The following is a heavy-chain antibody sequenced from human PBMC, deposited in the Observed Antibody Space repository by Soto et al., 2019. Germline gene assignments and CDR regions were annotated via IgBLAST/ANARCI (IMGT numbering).Heavy chain of an antibody. J-gene: IGHJ4*02. CDR1: GGSISSGGYS. Sequence: QLQLQESGSGLVKPSQTLSLTCAVSGGSISSGGYSWSWIRQPPGKGLEWIGYLYHSGSTYYNPSLKSRVTISGDRSKNQFSLKLSSVTAADTAVYYCAREGSFYGDYGYFDYWGQGTLVTVSS. CDR2: LYHSGST. V-gene: IGHV4-30-2*01. D-gene: IGHD4-17*01. CDR3: AREGSFYGDYGYFDY.